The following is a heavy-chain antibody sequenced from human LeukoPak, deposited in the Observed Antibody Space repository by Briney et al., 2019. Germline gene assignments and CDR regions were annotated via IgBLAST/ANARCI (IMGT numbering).Heavy chain of an antibody. D-gene: IGHD6-13*01. V-gene: IGHV4-59*08. Sequence: SKTLSLACTVSGGSISSYYWSWIRQPPGKGLEWIGYIYYSGSTNYNPSLKSRVTISVDTSKNQFSLKLSSVTAADTAVYYCARQRGSSSSWYFDYWGQGTLVTVSS. CDR1: GGSISSYY. CDR2: IYYSGST. CDR3: ARQRGSSSSWYFDY. J-gene: IGHJ4*02.